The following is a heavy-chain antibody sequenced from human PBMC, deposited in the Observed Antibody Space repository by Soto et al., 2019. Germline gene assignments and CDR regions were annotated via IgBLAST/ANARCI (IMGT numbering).Heavy chain of an antibody. V-gene: IGHV3-23*01. CDR1: RFTFSSYA. J-gene: IGHJ4*02. D-gene: IGHD3-10*01. Sequence: EVQLLESGGGLVQPGGSLRLSCVASRFTFSSYAMTWVRQAPGKGLEWVSTTSGSGGRTYYSDSVKGPFTISRDNSKKTRYLQMNSLGAEDTGVYYCAKESHVWSYFDSGGQGTLDTVSS. CDR2: TSGSGGRT. CDR3: AKESHVWSYFDS.